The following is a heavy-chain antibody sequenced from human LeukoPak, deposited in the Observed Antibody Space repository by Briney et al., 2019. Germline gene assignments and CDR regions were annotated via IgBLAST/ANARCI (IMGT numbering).Heavy chain of an antibody. J-gene: IGHJ3*02. Sequence: GGSLRLSCAASGFTFSSYSMNWVRQAPGKGLEWVSSISSSSSYIYYADSVKGRFTIPRDNAKNSLYLQMNSLRAEDTAVYYCASEQRGGAFDIWGQGTMVTVSS. CDR3: ASEQRGGAFDI. CDR1: GFTFSSYS. D-gene: IGHD3-16*01. CDR2: ISSSSSYI. V-gene: IGHV3-21*01.